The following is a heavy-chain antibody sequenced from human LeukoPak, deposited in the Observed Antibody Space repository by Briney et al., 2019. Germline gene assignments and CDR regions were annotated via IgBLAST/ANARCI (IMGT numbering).Heavy chain of an antibody. Sequence: SETLSLTCTVSGGSISSYYWSWIRQPPGKGLEWIGYIYTSGSTNYNPSLKSRVTISVDTSKNQLSLKLSSVTAADTAVYYCARHSWFGESDKYYFDYWGQGTLVTVSS. D-gene: IGHD3-10*01. CDR2: IYTSGST. CDR3: ARHSWFGESDKYYFDY. V-gene: IGHV4-4*09. J-gene: IGHJ4*02. CDR1: GGSISSYY.